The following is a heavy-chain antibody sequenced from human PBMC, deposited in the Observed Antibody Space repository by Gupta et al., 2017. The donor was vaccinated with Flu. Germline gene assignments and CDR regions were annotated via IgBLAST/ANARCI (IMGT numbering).Heavy chain of an antibody. CDR3: AKIGLSSGCLI. D-gene: IGHD6-19*01. CDR2: IGNSGITT. Sequence: FTFSSDPMTWVRQAPGKGLEWVSSIGNSGITTYYADSVKGRFTISRDNSKNTLYLQMNSLRAEDTALYYCAKIGLSSGCLIWGQGTLVTVSS. J-gene: IGHJ4*02. V-gene: IGHV3-23*01. CDR1: FTFSSDP.